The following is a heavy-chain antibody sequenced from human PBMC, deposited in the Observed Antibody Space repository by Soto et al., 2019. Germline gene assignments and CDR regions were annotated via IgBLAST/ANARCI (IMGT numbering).Heavy chain of an antibody. Sequence: PSETLSLTCTVSGGSISSYYWSWIRQPPGKGLEWIGYIYYSGSTNYNPSLKSRVTISVDTSKNQFSLKLSSVTAADTAVYYCVRGPYINYYYYYGMDVWGQGTTVTVSS. CDR1: GGSISSYY. CDR3: VRGPYINYYYYYGMDV. J-gene: IGHJ6*02. V-gene: IGHV4-59*01. CDR2: IYYSGST. D-gene: IGHD1-20*01.